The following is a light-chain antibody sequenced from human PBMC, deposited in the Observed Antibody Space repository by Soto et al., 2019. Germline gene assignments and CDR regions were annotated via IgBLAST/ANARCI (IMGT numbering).Light chain of an antibody. Sequence: PGESATLSCRASQILSGTYLAWYQQKLGQSPRLLIYAASTRATGVPDRFSGSGSGTDFTLTISRLEPEDFAVYYCQHYVSSPLTFGGGTKVEIK. CDR2: AAS. CDR3: QHYVSSPLT. J-gene: IGKJ4*01. CDR1: QILSGTY. V-gene: IGKV3-20*01.